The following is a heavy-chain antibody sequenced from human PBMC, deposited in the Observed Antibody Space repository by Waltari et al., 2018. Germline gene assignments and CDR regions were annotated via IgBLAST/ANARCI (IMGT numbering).Heavy chain of an antibody. CDR3: AARSGYYGAYYYGMDV. CDR2: IYTSGST. D-gene: IGHD3-3*01. V-gene: IGHV4-61*09. Sequence: QVQLQESGPGLVKPSQTLSLTCTVSGGSISSGSYYWSWIRQPAGKGLEWIGYIYTSGSTNYNPSLKSRVTISEDTSTHQFSLKLSSVTAADTAVYYCAARSGYYGAYYYGMDVWGQGTTVTVSS. J-gene: IGHJ6*02. CDR1: GGSISSGSYY.